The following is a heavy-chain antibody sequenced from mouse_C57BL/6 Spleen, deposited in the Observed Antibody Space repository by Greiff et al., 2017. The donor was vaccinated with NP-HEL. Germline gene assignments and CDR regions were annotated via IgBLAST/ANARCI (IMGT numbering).Heavy chain of an antibody. CDR3: ARNGIDYGSSYAMDY. D-gene: IGHD1-1*01. Sequence: QVQLKESGPGLVQPSQSLSITCTVSGFSLTSYGVHWVRQSPGKGLEWLGVIWSGGSTDYNAAFISRLSISKDNSKSQVFFKMNSLQADDTAIYYCARNGIDYGSSYAMDYWGQGTSVTVSS. CDR2: IWSGGST. V-gene: IGHV2-2*01. CDR1: GFSLTSYG. J-gene: IGHJ4*01.